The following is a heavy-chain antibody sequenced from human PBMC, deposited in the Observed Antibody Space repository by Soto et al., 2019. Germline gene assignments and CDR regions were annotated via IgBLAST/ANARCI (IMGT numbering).Heavy chain of an antibody. CDR2: IHAGNGNT. Sequence: ASVKVSCKASGYTFSSYSIHWVRQAPGQGLEWMGWIHAGNGNTKYSQSFQGRVTISRDTSATTAYMELNSLRSEDTAVYYCARGVAFLDYWGQGTLVTVSS. V-gene: IGHV1-3*01. CDR3: ARGVAFLDY. J-gene: IGHJ4*02. CDR1: GYTFSSYS. D-gene: IGHD2-15*01.